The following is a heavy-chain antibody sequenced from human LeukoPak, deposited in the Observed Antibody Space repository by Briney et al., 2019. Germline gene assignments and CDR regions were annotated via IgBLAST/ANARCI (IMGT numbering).Heavy chain of an antibody. V-gene: IGHV4-34*01. J-gene: IGHJ5*02. CDR2: INHSGST. D-gene: IGHD4-23*01. CDR3: ARRAIGGPALGWFDP. CDR1: GGSFSGYY. Sequence: KTSETLSLTCAVYGGSFSGYYWSWIRQPPGKGLEWIGEINHSGSTNYNPSLKSRVTISVDTSKNQFSLKLSSVTAADTAVYYCARRAIGGPALGWFDPWGQGTLVTVSS.